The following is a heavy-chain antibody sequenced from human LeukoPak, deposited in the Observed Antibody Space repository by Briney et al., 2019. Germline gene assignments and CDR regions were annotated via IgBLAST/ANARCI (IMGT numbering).Heavy chain of an antibody. CDR3: ARGGLTEVDY. D-gene: IGHD4-11*01. CDR1: GFTFSSYD. Sequence: PGGSLRLSCAASGFTFSSYDMHWVRQAPGKGLEWVAVISYDGSNKYYADSVKGRFTISRDNSKNTLYLQMNSLRSEDTVFYYCARGGLTEVDYWGQGTLATVSS. CDR2: ISYDGSNK. V-gene: IGHV3-30-3*01. J-gene: IGHJ4*02.